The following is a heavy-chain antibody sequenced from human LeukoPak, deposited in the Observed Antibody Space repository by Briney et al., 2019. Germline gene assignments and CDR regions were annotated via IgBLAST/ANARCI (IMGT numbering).Heavy chain of an antibody. CDR3: ARAITRGADAFDI. J-gene: IGHJ3*02. CDR1: GGTFSSYA. Sequence: SVKVSCKASGGTFSSYAISWVRQAPGQGLGCMGGIIPIFGTANYAQRFQGRVTITADESTSTAYMELSSLRSEDTAVYYCARAITRGADAFDIWGQGTMVTVSS. V-gene: IGHV1-69*01. D-gene: IGHD1-26*01. CDR2: IIPIFGTA.